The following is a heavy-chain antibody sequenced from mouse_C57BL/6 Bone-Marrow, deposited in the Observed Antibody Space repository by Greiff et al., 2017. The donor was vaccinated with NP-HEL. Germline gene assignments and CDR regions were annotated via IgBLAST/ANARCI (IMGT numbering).Heavy chain of an antibody. V-gene: IGHV1-18*01. CDR1: GYTFTDYD. CDR2: INPNNGGT. CDR3: ASSGLYFDY. J-gene: IGHJ2*02. Sequence: EVQLVESGPELVKPGASVKIPCKASGYTFTDYDMDWVQQSHGKSLEWIGDINPNNGGTIYNQKFKGKATFTVDKTSSTAYMELRSLKSEDTAVYYCASSGLYFDYWGQGTSLTVSS.